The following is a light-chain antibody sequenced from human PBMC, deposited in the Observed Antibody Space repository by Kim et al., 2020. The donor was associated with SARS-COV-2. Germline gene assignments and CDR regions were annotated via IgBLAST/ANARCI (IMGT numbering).Light chain of an antibody. V-gene: IGLV1-40*01. CDR1: SSNIGAGYD. J-gene: IGLJ1*01. Sequence: QSVLTQPPSVSGAPGQTVTVSCFGSSSNIGAGYDVHWYQHLPTTAPKLLIYSNGNRPSGVPDRFSGSKSGTSASLAITGLQAEDEADYYCQSYDSSLSGYVFGSGTKVTVL. CDR2: SNG. CDR3: QSYDSSLSGYV.